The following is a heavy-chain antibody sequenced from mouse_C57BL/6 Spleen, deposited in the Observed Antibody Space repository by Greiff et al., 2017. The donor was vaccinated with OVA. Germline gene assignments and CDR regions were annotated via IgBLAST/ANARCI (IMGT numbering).Heavy chain of an antibody. D-gene: IGHD2-5*01. CDR1: GYAFTNYL. CDR3: ARSYYSNYGYFDV. Sequence: VQLQQSGAELVRPGTSVKVSCKASGYAFTNYLIEWVKQRPGQGLEWIGVINPGSGGTNYNEKFKGKATLTADKSSSTAYMQLSSLTSEDSAVYFCARSYYSNYGYFDVWGTGTTVTVSS. CDR2: INPGSGGT. V-gene: IGHV1-54*01. J-gene: IGHJ1*03.